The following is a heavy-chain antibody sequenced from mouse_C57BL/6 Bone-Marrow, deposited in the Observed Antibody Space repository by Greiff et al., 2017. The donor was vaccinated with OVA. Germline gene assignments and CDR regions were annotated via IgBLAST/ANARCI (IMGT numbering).Heavy chain of an antibody. CDR3: ARSYDYGYFDY. CDR2: IWWDDDT. J-gene: IGHJ2*01. CDR1: GFSLSTYGMG. Sequence: ESGPGILQPSQSLSLTCSFSGFSLSTYGMGVGRIRQPSGQGLEWLAHIWWDDDTYYHPALKSRLTISKDTYKNQVFLKIANVDTADTATYYCARSYDYGYFDYWGQGTTLTVSS. D-gene: IGHD2-4*01. V-gene: IGHV8-8*01.